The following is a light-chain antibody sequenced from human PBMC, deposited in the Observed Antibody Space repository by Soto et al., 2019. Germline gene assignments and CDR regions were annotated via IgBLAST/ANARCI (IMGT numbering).Light chain of an antibody. CDR2: ASS. V-gene: IGKV3-11*01. Sequence: EIVLTQSPDTLSLSPGERATLSCRASQSVGSYLAWYQQKPGQAPRLLIYASSNRATGIPARFSGSGSGIDFTLTISSLEPEDFAVYYWQQRSNWYTFGQGTKLEIK. J-gene: IGKJ2*01. CDR3: QQRSNWYT. CDR1: QSVGSY.